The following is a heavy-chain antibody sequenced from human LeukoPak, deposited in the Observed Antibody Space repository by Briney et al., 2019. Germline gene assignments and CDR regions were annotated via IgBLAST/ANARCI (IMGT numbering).Heavy chain of an antibody. J-gene: IGHJ4*02. D-gene: IGHD3-3*01. CDR1: GGSISGGYFY. CDR3: ASSEKDEVLQFLEWYPVFAY. CDR2: IYYSGST. V-gene: IGHV4-31*03. Sequence: SQTLSLTCTVSGGSISGGYFYWSWIRQHPGKGLEWIGYIYYSGSTHYNPSLKSRPTISVDTSKNQFSLKLGSVTAADTAVYYCASSEKDEVLQFLEWYPVFAYGGQGTLVPVSS.